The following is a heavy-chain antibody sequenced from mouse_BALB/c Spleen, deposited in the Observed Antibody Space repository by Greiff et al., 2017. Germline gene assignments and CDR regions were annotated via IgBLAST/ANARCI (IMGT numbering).Heavy chain of an antibody. CDR3: ASGYSGFDY. V-gene: IGHV3-2*02. CDR1: GYSITSDYA. D-gene: IGHD2-12*01. Sequence: VQLKESGPGLVKPSQSLSLTCTVTGYSITSDYAWNWIRQFPGNKLEWMGYISYSGSTSYNPSLKSRISITRDTSKNQFFLQLNSVTTEDTATYYCASGYSGFDYWGQGTTLTVSS. CDR2: ISYSGST. J-gene: IGHJ2*01.